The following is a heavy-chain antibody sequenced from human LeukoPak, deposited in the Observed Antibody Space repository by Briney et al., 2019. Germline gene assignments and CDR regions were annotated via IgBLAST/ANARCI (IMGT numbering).Heavy chain of an antibody. CDR2: VYYGRSP. V-gene: IGHV4-39*02. Sequence: SATLSLTCTVSGDSISRSTYYWAWIRQPPGKGLEWIGSVYYGRSPYFNPSLESRATISVDTSKNHFSLKMSSVTAADTAVYYCARSSGTGTFSYWGQGTLVTVSS. CDR3: ARSSGTGTFSY. D-gene: IGHD6-25*01. J-gene: IGHJ4*02. CDR1: GDSISRSTYY.